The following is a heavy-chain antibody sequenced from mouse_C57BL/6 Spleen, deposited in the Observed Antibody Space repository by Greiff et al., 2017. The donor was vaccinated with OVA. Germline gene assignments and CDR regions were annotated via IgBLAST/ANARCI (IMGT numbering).Heavy chain of an antibody. CDR2: IRSKSSNYAT. J-gene: IGHJ2*01. CDR3: VRGAYGPYYFDY. V-gene: IGHV10-3*01. D-gene: IGHD1-1*01. Sequence: EVQGVESGGGLVQPKGSLKLSCAASGFTFNTYAMHWVRQAPGKGLEWVARIRSKSSNYATYYADSVKDRFTISRDDSQSMLYLQMNNLKTEDTAMDYCVRGAYGPYYFDYWGQGTTLTVSS. CDR1: GFTFNTYA.